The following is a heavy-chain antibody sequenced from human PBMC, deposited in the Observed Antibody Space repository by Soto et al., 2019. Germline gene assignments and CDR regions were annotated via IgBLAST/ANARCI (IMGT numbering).Heavy chain of an antibody. CDR3: AGVDPLGVAVVRAY. CDR2: ISGFNGQT. Sequence: QVQLVQSGPEVKKPGASVKVSCKASGNTFASHGFSWVRQAPGQVLEWMGWISGFNGQTNYALKFQGRVTVTTDTSTSTAYMELRSLSSDDAAVYFCAGVDPLGVAVVRAYWGQGTLVPVSS. D-gene: IGHD3-10*01. V-gene: IGHV1-18*01. J-gene: IGHJ4*02. CDR1: GNTFASHG.